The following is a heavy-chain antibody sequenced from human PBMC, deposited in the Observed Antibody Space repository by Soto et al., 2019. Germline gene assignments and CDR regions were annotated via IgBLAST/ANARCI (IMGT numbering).Heavy chain of an antibody. J-gene: IGHJ4*02. V-gene: IGHV3-30*03. CDR1: RFTFSSYG. CDR3: ARGRFTGTTLYDY. D-gene: IGHD1-1*01. CDR2: ISYDGSNK. Sequence: TGGSLRLSCEASRFTFSSYGMHWVRQAPGKGLEWVAVISYDGSNKYYADSVKGRFTISRDNSKNTLYLQMNSLRAEDTAVYYCARGRFTGTTLYDYWGQGTLVTVSS.